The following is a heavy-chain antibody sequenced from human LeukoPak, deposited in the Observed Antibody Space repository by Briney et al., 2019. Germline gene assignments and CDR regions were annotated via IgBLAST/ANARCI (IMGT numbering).Heavy chain of an antibody. Sequence: GGSLRLSCAASGFTFSSYWMSWVRQAPGKGLEWVANIKQDGSEKYYVDSVKGRFTISRDNAKNSLYLQMNSLRAEDTAVYYCATRKSDDSSGYYLFDYWGREPWSPSPQ. D-gene: IGHD3-22*01. CDR3: ATRKSDDSSGYYLFDY. J-gene: IGHJ4*02. CDR1: GFTFSSYW. CDR2: IKQDGSEK. V-gene: IGHV3-7*01.